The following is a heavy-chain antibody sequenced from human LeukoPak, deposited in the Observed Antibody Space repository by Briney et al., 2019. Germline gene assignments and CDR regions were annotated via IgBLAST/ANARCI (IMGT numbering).Heavy chain of an antibody. J-gene: IGHJ6*02. D-gene: IGHD4-17*01. V-gene: IGHV1-46*01. CDR2: INPSGGST. CDR1: GYTFTSYY. Sequence: GASVKVSCKASGYTFTSYYMHWVRQAPGQGLEWMGIINPSGGSTSYAQKFQGRITMTRDTSTSTVYMELSSLRSEDTAVYYCARELIDYGDYKHYYYGMDVWGQGTTVTVSS. CDR3: ARELIDYGDYKHYYYGMDV.